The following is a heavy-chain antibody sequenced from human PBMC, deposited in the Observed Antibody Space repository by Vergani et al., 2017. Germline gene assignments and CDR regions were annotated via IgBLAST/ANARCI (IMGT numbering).Heavy chain of an antibody. J-gene: IGHJ5*02. Sequence: QVQLVASGGGLVRPGGSLRLSCAGSGFIFSDYYMTWIRQTPGKGLEWLAHISDGGETKMYAESLKGRFTVSRDNTKNLLILQIKTLIVDDTATYYCGRKQSPASLMDKPIDIWGQGTLVTVSS. D-gene: IGHD1/OR15-1a*01. V-gene: IGHV3-11*01. CDR3: GRKQSPASLMDKPIDI. CDR2: ISDGGETK. CDR1: GFIFSDYY.